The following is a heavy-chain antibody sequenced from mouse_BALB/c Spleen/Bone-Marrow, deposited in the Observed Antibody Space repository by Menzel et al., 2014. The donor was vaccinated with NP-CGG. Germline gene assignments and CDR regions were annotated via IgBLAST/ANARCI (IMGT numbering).Heavy chain of an antibody. CDR3: ARDYGPFDY. D-gene: IGHD1-2*01. Sequence: EVQLQQSGAELVKPGASVKLSSTASGFNIKDIYMHWVKQRPEQGLEWIGRIDPANGDTKYDPKFQGKATITADTSSNTAYLQLSSLTSEDTAVYYCARDYGPFDYWGQGTTLTVSS. V-gene: IGHV14-3*02. J-gene: IGHJ2*01. CDR2: IDPANGDT. CDR1: GFNIKDIY.